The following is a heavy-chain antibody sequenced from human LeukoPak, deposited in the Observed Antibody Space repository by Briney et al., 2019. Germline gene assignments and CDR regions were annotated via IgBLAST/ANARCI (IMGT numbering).Heavy chain of an antibody. Sequence: SVKVSCKASGFTFTSSAVQWVRQARGQRLEWIGWIVVGSGNTNYAQKFQERVTITRDMSTSTAYMELRSLISDDTAVYYCARDVPTALVVVVPAAELDAFDIWGQGTMVTVSS. CDR3: ARDVPTALVVVVPAAELDAFDI. J-gene: IGHJ3*02. CDR2: IVVGSGNT. V-gene: IGHV1-58*01. D-gene: IGHD2-2*01. CDR1: GFTFTSSA.